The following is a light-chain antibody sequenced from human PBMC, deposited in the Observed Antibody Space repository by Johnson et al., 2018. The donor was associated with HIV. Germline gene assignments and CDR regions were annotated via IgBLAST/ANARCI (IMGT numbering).Light chain of an antibody. Sequence: QSVLTQPPSVSAAPGQMVTISCSGSSSNIGNNYVSWYQQLPGTAPKLLIYENNKRPSGIPDRFSGSKSGTSATLGITGLQTVDEADYYCGTWDSNLDALYVFGTSTKVTVL. CDR3: GTWDSNLDALYV. V-gene: IGLV1-51*02. CDR2: ENN. CDR1: SSNIGNNY. J-gene: IGLJ1*01.